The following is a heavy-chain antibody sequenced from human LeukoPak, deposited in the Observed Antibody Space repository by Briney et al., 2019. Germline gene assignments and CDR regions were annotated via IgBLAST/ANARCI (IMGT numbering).Heavy chain of an antibody. J-gene: IGHJ3*02. V-gene: IGHV3-21*04. D-gene: IGHD1-26*01. CDR2: ISSSSTYI. CDR1: GFTFSNAW. CDR3: ARGGSYLSAFDI. Sequence: PGGSLRLSCAASGFTFSNAWMSWVRQAPGKGLEWVSSISSSSTYINYADSVKGRFTISRDNAKNSLYLQMNSLRGEDTAVYYCARGGSYLSAFDIWGQGTMVTVSS.